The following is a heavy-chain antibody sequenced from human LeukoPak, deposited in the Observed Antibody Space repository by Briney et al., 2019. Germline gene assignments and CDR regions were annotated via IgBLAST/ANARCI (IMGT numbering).Heavy chain of an antibody. J-gene: IGHJ6*03. CDR3: ARVGPAAIAAYYYMDV. V-gene: IGHV1-46*01. CDR1: GYTFTSYY. D-gene: IGHD2-2*02. CDR2: INPSGGST. Sequence: ASVKVSCKASGYTFTSYYMHWVRQAPGQGLEWMGIINPSGGSTSYAQKFQGRVTMTRDTSTSTVYMELSSLRSEDTAVFYCARVGPAAIAAYYYMDVWGKGTTVTVSS.